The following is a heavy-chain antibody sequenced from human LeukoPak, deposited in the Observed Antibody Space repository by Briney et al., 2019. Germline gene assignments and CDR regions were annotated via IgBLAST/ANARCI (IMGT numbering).Heavy chain of an antibody. Sequence: SETLSLTCNVSGASISSYYWSWIRQPAGKGLEWIGEINHSGSTNYNPSLKSRVTISEDMSKNQFSLKLSSVTAADTAVYYCARHLIAAAGNYMDVWGKGTTVTVSS. J-gene: IGHJ6*03. V-gene: IGHV4-34*01. CDR2: INHSGST. CDR1: GASISSYY. D-gene: IGHD6-13*01. CDR3: ARHLIAAAGNYMDV.